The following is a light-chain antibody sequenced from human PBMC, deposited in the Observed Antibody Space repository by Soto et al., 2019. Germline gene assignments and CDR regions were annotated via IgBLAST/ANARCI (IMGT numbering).Light chain of an antibody. V-gene: IGKV4-1*01. Sequence: DIVMTQSPDSLAVSLGERATINCKSSQSVLYSSNNKNYLTWYQQKPGQPPKLLIYWASTRDSGVPDRFSGSGSGKDFTLTISSLQAEDVAVYYCQQYYGIPYTFGQGTKLEIK. CDR3: QQYYGIPYT. CDR1: QSVLYSSNNKNY. J-gene: IGKJ2*01. CDR2: WAS.